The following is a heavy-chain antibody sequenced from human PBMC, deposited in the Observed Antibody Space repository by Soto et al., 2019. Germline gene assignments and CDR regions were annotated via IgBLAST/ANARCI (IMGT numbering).Heavy chain of an antibody. J-gene: IGHJ4*02. CDR2: IYYSGST. CDR1: GGSISSGGYY. CDR3: ARDRRSGYYDY. Sequence: QVQLQESGPGLVKPSQTLSLTCTVSGGSISSGGYYWSWIRQHPGKGLEWIGYIYYSGSTYYNPSLKSRVTISVDTSKTQFSRKLSSVTAADTAVYYCARDRRSGYYDYWGQGTLVTVSS. V-gene: IGHV4-31*03. D-gene: IGHD3-22*01.